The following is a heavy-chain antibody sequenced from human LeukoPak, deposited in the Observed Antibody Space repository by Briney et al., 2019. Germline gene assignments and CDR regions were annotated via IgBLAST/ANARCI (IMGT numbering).Heavy chain of an antibody. J-gene: IGHJ4*02. CDR2: IYYSGST. D-gene: IGHD1-26*01. CDR3: ARDPGLLYFDY. V-gene: IGHV4-59*01. Sequence: KPSETLSLTCTVSGGSISSYYWSWIRQPPGKGLEWIGCIYYSGSTNYNPSLKSRVTISVDTSKNQFSLKLSSVTAADTAVYYCARDPGLLYFDYWGQGTLVTVSS. CDR1: GGSISSYY.